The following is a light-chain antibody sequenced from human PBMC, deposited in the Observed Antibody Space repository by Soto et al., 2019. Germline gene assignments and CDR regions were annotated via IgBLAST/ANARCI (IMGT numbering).Light chain of an antibody. V-gene: IGKV1-5*03. CDR3: QHYSGYPDA. J-gene: IGKJ2*01. Sequence: IQLTQSPSTLSASVVDRVTITCLASQSINRLLAWYQQKPGKAPKLLIYEASSLESGVPSRFGGSASGTDFTLTISSLQPEDFATYYCQHYSGYPDAFGQGTKVDIK. CDR2: EAS. CDR1: QSINRL.